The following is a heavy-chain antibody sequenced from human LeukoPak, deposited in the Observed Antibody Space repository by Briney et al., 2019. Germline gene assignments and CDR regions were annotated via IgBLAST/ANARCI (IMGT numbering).Heavy chain of an antibody. CDR3: ARDEVHIAARPYYYYMDV. CDR1: GYTFTSYG. J-gene: IGHJ6*03. V-gene: IGHV1-69*05. CDR2: IIPIFGTA. Sequence: ASVKVSCKASGYTFTSYGISWVRQAPGQGLEWMGGIIPIFGTANYAQKFQGRVTITTDESTSTAYMELSSLRSEDTAVYYCARDEVHIAARPYYYYMDVWGKGTTVTVSS. D-gene: IGHD6-6*01.